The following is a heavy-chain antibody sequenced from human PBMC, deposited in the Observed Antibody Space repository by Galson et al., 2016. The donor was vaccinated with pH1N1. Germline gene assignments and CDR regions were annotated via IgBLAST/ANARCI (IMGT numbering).Heavy chain of an antibody. D-gene: IGHD1-26*01. J-gene: IGHJ4*02. CDR2: ISWNNGSM. V-gene: IGHV3-9*01. Sequence: SLRFSCAASGFTFDDYAMHWVRQAPGKGLEWVSGISWNNGSMDYADSVKGRFTISRDNAKNSLFLQMNSLRAEDTALYYCAKVGGFYYGTFDYWGQGTLVTVSS. CDR3: AKVGGFYYGTFDY. CDR1: GFTFDDYA.